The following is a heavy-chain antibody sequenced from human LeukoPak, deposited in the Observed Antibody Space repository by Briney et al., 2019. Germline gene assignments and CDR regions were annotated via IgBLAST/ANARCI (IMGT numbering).Heavy chain of an antibody. CDR3: ARVVTATNYYYYYMDV. J-gene: IGHJ6*03. CDR2: IIPIFGTA. V-gene: IGHV1-69*06. D-gene: IGHD2-21*02. CDR1: GGTFSSYA. Sequence: ASVKVSCKASGGTFSSYAISWVRQAPGQGLEWMGGIIPIFGTANYAQKFQGRVTITADKSTSTAYMGLSSLRSEDTAVYYCARVVTATNYYYYYMDVWGKGTTVTVSS.